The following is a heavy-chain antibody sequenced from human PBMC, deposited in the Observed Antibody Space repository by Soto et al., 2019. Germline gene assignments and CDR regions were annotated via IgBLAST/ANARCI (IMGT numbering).Heavy chain of an antibody. D-gene: IGHD2-2*01. CDR2: ISAYNGNT. CDR3: ARRKGANCISSSCYNWFAP. V-gene: IGHV1-18*01. Sequence: QVQLVQSGAEVKKPGASVKVSCKASGYTFTNYGITWVRQAPGQGLEWMGWISAYNGNTNYAQMLQGRVTMTTDTSTSTAYMELRSLRSDDTAVYYCARRKGANCISSSCYNWFAPWGQGTLVTVSS. J-gene: IGHJ5*02. CDR1: GYTFTNYG.